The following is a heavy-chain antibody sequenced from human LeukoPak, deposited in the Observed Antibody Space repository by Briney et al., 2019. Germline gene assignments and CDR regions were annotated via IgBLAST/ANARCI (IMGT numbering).Heavy chain of an antibody. CDR3: ARLGTTTFRFDY. J-gene: IGHJ4*02. Sequence: SDTLSLTCTVSGGSTSSSSYYCGSVRQPPGKGLGWIEGIYYRGSTYYNPSLKSRVTISADTCKNQFSLKLNSVTAADTAVYYCARLGTTTFRFDYWGEGTLVTVSS. V-gene: IGHV4-39*01. D-gene: IGHD1-14*01. CDR2: IYYRGST. CDR1: GGSTSSSSYY.